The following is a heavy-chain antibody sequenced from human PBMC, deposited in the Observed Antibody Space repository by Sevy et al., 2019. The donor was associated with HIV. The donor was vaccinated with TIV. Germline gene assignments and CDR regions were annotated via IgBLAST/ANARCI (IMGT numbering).Heavy chain of an antibody. CDR2: FDPEDGET. J-gene: IGHJ4*02. V-gene: IGHV1-24*01. Sequence: ASVKVSCKVSGYTLTELSMHWVRQAPGKGLEWMGGFDPEDGETIYAQKFQGRVTMTEDTSTDTACMELSSLRSEDTAVYYCATGGSIAVAGTGIYYFDYWGQGTLVTVSS. CDR3: ATGGSIAVAGTGIYYFDY. D-gene: IGHD6-19*01. CDR1: GYTLTELS.